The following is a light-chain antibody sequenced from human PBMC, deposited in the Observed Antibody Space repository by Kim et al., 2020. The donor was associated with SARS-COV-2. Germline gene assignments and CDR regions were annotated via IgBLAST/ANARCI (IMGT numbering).Light chain of an antibody. CDR2: KDS. V-gene: IGLV3-25*03. Sequence: VSPGQTARITCSGDALPKQYAYWYQQKPGQAPVLVIYKDSERPSGIPERVSGSSSGTTVTLTISGVQAEDEADYYCQSADSSGTWVFGGGTKLTAL. CDR3: QSADSSGTWV. CDR1: ALPKQY. J-gene: IGLJ3*02.